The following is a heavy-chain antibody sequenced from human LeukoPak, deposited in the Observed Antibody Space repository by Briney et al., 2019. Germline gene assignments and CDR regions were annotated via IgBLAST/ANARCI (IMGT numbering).Heavy chain of an antibody. V-gene: IGHV4-34*01. CDR3: ARGGRGYCSGGSCSDRDAFDI. J-gene: IGHJ3*02. Sequence: PSETLSLTCAVYGGSFSGYYWSWIRQPPGKGLEWIGEINHSGSTNYNPSLKSRVTISVDTSKNQFSLKLSSVTAADTAVYYCARGGRGYCSGGSCSDRDAFDIWGQGTMVTVSS. D-gene: IGHD2-15*01. CDR2: INHSGST. CDR1: GGSFSGYY.